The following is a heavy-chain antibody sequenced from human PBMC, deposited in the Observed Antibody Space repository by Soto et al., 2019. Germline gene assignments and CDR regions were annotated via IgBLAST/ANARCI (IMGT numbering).Heavy chain of an antibody. D-gene: IGHD3-10*01. CDR3: AKDMEATNEDYYYYYMDV. J-gene: IGHJ6*03. V-gene: IGHV3-30*18. CDR1: GFTFSSYG. Sequence: GGSLRLSCAASGFTFSSYGMHWVRQAPGKGLEWVAVISYDGSNKYYADSVKGRFTISRDNSKNTLYLQMNSLRAEDTAVYYWAKDMEATNEDYYYYYMDVWGKGTTVTSP. CDR2: ISYDGSNK.